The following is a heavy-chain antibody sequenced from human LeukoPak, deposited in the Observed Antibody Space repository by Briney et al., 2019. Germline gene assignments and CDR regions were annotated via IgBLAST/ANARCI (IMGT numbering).Heavy chain of an antibody. J-gene: IGHJ5*02. CDR3: ARDRIRYSSSWKNWFDP. CDR2: IYTSGST. D-gene: IGHD6-13*01. V-gene: IGHV4-4*07. CDR1: GGSISSYY. Sequence: SETLSLTCTVSGGSISSYYWSWIRQPAGKGLEWIGRIYTSGSTNYNPSLKSRVTISVDTSKNQFSLKLSSVTAADTAVYYCARDRIRYSSSWKNWFDPWGQGTLVTVSS.